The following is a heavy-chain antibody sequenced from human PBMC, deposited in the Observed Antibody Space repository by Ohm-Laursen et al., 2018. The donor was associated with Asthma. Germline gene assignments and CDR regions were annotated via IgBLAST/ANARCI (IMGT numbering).Heavy chain of an antibody. CDR3: ARAKRIAVAGGDYYYGMDV. CDR2: ISSSGSTI. J-gene: IGHJ6*02. V-gene: IGHV3-11*01. Sequence: SLRLSCAASGFTFSDYYMSWIRQAPGKGLEWVSYISSSGSTIYYADSVKGRFTISRDNAKNSLYLQMNSLRAEDTALYHCARAKRIAVAGGDYYYGMDVWGQGTTVTVSS. CDR1: GFTFSDYY. D-gene: IGHD6-19*01.